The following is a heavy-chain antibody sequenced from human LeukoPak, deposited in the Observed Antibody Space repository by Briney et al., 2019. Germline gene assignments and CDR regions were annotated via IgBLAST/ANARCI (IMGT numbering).Heavy chain of an antibody. Sequence: SETLSLTCAVYGGSFSGYYWSWIRQPPGKGLEWIGEINHSGSTNYNPSLKSRVTISVDTSKNQFSLKLSSVTAADTAVYYCARIPAMGYYFDYWGQGTLVTVSS. CDR3: ARIPAMGYYFDY. CDR2: INHSGST. J-gene: IGHJ4*02. D-gene: IGHD5-18*01. V-gene: IGHV4-34*01. CDR1: GGSFSGYY.